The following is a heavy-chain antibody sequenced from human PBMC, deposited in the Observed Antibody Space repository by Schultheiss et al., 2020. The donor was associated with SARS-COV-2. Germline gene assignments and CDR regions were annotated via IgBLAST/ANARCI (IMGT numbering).Heavy chain of an antibody. CDR2: IYHSGST. CDR1: SGSFSGYY. V-gene: IGHV4-34*01. J-gene: IGHJ5*02. CDR3: ARAVLVVYPIWFDP. Sequence: SETLSLTCAVYSGSFSGYYWSWIRQPPGKRLEWIGSIYHSGSTYYNPSLKSRVTISVDTSKNQFSLQLSSVTAADTAVYYCARAVLVVYPIWFDPWGQGTLVTVSS. D-gene: IGHD2-8*02.